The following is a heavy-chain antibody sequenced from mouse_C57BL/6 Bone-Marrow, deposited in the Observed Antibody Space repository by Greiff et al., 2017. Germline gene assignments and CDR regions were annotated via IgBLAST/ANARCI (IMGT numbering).Heavy chain of an antibody. V-gene: IGHV5-6*02. CDR1: GFTFSSYG. CDR3: ARPNWAGFAY. Sequence: DVMLVESGGDLVKPGGSLKLSCAASGFTFSSYGMSWVRQTPDKRLEWVATISSGGSYTGYPDSVKGRVTISRDNAKNTLYLQMSSLKSEDTAMYDCARPNWAGFAYWGQGTLVTVSA. CDR2: ISSGGSYT. J-gene: IGHJ3*01. D-gene: IGHD4-1*01.